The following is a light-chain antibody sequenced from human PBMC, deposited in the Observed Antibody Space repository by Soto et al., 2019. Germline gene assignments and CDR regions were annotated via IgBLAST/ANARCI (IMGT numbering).Light chain of an antibody. Sequence: EIVLTQSPGTLSLSPGERATLSCRASQSVSNNYLAWYQQKPGQAPRLLIYGASNRATGIPDRFSGSGSGTDFTLTISSLQSEDFAVYYCQQHHEWPATFGQGTKVDIK. CDR2: GAS. CDR3: QQHHEWPAT. V-gene: IGKV3-20*01. J-gene: IGKJ1*01. CDR1: QSVSNNY.